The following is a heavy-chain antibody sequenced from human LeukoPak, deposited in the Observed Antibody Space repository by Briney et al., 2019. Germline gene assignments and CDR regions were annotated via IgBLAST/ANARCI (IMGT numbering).Heavy chain of an antibody. CDR2: ISWNSGSI. CDR1: GFTFDDCV. D-gene: IGHD6-13*01. CDR3: AKDKLASPIAAAGNSLDY. J-gene: IGHJ4*02. Sequence: GGSLRLSCAASGFTFDDCVMHWVRQAPGKGLEWVSGISWNSGSIGYADSVKGRFTISRDNAKNSLYLQMNSLRPEDTALYYCAKDKLASPIAAAGNSLDYWGQGTLVTVSS. V-gene: IGHV3-9*01.